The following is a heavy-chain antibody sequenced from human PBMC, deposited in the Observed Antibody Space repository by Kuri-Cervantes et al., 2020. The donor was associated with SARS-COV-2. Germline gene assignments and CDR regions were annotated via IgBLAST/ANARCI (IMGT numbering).Heavy chain of an antibody. CDR3: ARDEVVVVPAAISGWYYYGMDV. CDR2: ISSSSSYI. CDR1: GFTFSSYS. J-gene: IGHJ6*02. D-gene: IGHD2-2*02. V-gene: IGHV3-21*01. Sequence: GESLKISGASSGFTFSSYSMNWVRQAPGKGLEWVSSISSSSSYIYYADSVKGRFTISRDNAKNSLYLQMNSLRAEDTAVYYCARDEVVVVPAAISGWYYYGMDVWGQGTTVTVSS.